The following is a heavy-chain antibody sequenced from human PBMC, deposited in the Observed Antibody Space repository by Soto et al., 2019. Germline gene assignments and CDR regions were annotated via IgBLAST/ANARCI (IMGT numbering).Heavy chain of an antibody. CDR1: GGSVSSGSYY. D-gene: IGHD3-9*01. J-gene: IGHJ6*02. Sequence: KPSETLSLTCTVSGGSVSSGSYYWSWIRQPPGKGLEWIGYIYYSGSTNYNPSLKSRVTISVDTSKNQFSLKLSSVTAADTAVYYCAKAQRYFGLYYYGMDVWGQGTTVTVSS. CDR2: IYYSGST. V-gene: IGHV4-61*01. CDR3: AKAQRYFGLYYYGMDV.